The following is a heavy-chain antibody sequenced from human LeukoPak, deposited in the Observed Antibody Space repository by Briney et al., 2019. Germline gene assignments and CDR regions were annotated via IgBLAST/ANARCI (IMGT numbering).Heavy chain of an antibody. D-gene: IGHD1-26*01. CDR1: GYTFTSYG. CDR2: ISAYNGNT. V-gene: IGHV1-18*01. J-gene: IGHJ4*02. CDR3: ARAAWAPFSGIFTKNDY. Sequence: ASVKVSCKASGYTFTSYGISWVRQAPGQGLEWMGWISAYNGNTNYAQKLQGRVTMTTDTSTSTAYMELRSLRSDDTAVYYCARAAWAPFSGIFTKNDYWGQETLVTVSS.